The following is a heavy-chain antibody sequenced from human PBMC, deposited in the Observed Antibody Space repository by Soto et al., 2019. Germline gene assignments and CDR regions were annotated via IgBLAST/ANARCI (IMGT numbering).Heavy chain of an antibody. J-gene: IGHJ6*02. CDR2: INHSGST. V-gene: IGHV4-34*01. CDR3: ARGPQWLAPFYYYYGMDV. Sequence: SSETLSLTCAVYGGSFSGYYWSWIRQPPGKGLEWIGEINHSGSTNYNPSLKSRVTISVDTSKNQFSLKLSSVTAADTAVYYCARGPQWLAPFYYYYGMDVWGQGTTVTVSS. CDR1: GGSFSGYY. D-gene: IGHD6-19*01.